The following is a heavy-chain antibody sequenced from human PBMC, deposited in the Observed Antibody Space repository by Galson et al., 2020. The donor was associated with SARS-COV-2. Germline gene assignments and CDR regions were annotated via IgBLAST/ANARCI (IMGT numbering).Heavy chain of an antibody. CDR3: ARVPFSPTGRPLVSWSGMDV. CDR2: IYTSGST. J-gene: IGHJ6*02. CDR1: GGSISSGSYY. V-gene: IGHV4-61*09. D-gene: IGHD3-3*01. Sequence: SETLSLTCTVSGGSISSGSYYWSWIRQPAGKGLEWIGHIYTSGSTNYNPSLKSRVTISVDTSKNQFSLKLSSVTAADTAVYYCARVPFSPTGRPLVSWSGMDVWGQGTTVTVSS.